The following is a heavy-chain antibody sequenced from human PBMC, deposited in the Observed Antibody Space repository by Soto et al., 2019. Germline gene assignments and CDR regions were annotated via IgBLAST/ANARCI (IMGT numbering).Heavy chain of an antibody. V-gene: IGHV3-23*01. CDR1: EFTLSGSD. Sequence: GGSLRLSCAASEFTLSGSDMTWVRQAPGKGLEWVSSISSSGGNTYYADSVKGRFTISRDNSQNTLYLQMNNLGAEDTAAYYCVKDFPLLRPKKMDVWGKGTTVTVSS. D-gene: IGHD1-26*01. CDR2: ISSSGGNT. J-gene: IGHJ6*04. CDR3: VKDFPLLRPKKMDV.